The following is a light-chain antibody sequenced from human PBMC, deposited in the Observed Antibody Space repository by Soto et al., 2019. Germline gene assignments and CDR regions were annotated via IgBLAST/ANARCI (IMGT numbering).Light chain of an antibody. V-gene: IGLV2-14*01. CDR1: TNDIGAFDY. J-gene: IGLJ2*01. CDR2: EIF. CDR3: SSYTTNNAHV. Sequence: QSALTQPASVSASPGQSISISCTGTTNDIGAFDYVSWYQQHPGKAPKLIIYEIFNRPSGVSHRFSGSKSGNSASLTISGLQAEDEADYYCSSYTTNNAHVFGGGIKLTVL.